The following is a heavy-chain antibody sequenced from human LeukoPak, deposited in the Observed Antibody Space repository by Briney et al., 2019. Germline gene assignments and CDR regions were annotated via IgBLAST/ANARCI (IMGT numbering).Heavy chain of an antibody. J-gene: IGHJ4*02. D-gene: IGHD3-22*01. Sequence: KASETLSLTCAVSGGSISSSNWWSWVRQPPGKGLEWIGEIYHSGSTNYNPSLKSRVTISVDKSKNQFSLKLSSVTAADTAVYYCAREAPGNYYDSSGYYSGYWGQGTLVTVSS. CDR3: AREAPGNYYDSSGYYSGY. V-gene: IGHV4-4*02. CDR1: GGSISSSNW. CDR2: IYHSGST.